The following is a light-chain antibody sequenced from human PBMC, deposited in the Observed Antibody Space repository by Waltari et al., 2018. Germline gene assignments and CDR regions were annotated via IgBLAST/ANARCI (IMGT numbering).Light chain of an antibody. CDR2: HAS. CDR3: QKYESLPAT. V-gene: IGKV3-20*01. J-gene: IGKJ1*01. CDR1: QSVGRY. Sequence: EIVLTQSPGTLSLSPGERATLSCRASQSVGRYLVWYQQKPGQAPRLLIYHASIRATGIPDRFSGGGSGTDFSLTISRLEPEDFAVYYCQKYESLPATFGQGTKVEI.